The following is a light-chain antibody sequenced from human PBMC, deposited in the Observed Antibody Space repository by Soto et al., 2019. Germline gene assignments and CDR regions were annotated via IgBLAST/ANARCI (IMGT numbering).Light chain of an antibody. J-gene: IGLJ7*01. CDR3: QTWGTGSAIVV. Sequence: QPVLTQSPSASASLGXXXXLTCTLSSGHSNYAIAWHQQQPEKGPRYLMKVNSGGSHIKGDGIPDRFSGSSSGAERYLFISSLQSEDEADYYCQTWGTGSAIVVFGGGTQLTVL. CDR2: VNSGGSH. CDR1: SGHSNYA. V-gene: IGLV4-69*01.